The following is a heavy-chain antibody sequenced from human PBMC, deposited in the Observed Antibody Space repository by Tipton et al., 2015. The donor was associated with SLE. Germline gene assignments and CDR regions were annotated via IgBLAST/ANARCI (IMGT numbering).Heavy chain of an antibody. CDR2: VYGTGNT. D-gene: IGHD6-19*01. CDR1: GASVRNHY. CDR3: ARGVAERLGLDF. Sequence: TLSLTCTVSGASVRNHYWSWIRQSPGKGLEWIGYVYGTGNTDYNPSLKSRVTMSVDPSKMQFSLNLNSVTAADTALYFCARGVAERLGLDFWGQGSLVTVSS. V-gene: IGHV4-59*02. J-gene: IGHJ4*02.